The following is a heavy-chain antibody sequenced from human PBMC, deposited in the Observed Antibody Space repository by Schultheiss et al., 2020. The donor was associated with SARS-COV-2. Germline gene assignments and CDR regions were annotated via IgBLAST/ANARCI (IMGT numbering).Heavy chain of an antibody. CDR1: GYSFTSYW. V-gene: IGHV5-51*01. J-gene: IGHJ3*02. CDR2: IYPGDSDT. D-gene: IGHD1-26*01. Sequence: KVSCKGSGYSFTSYWIGWVRQMPGKGLEWMGIIYPGDSDTRYSPSFQGQVTISADKSISTAYLQWSSLKASDTAMYYCARGRARADDAFDIWGQGTMVTVSS. CDR3: ARGRARADDAFDI.